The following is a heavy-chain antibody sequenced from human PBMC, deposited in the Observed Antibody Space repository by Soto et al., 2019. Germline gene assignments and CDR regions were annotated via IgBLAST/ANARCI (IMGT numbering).Heavy chain of an antibody. J-gene: IGHJ4*02. D-gene: IGHD2-15*01. V-gene: IGHV1-69*06. CDR1: GGTFSSYA. Sequence: SVKVSCKASGGTFSSYAISWVRQAPGQGLEWMGRIIPIFGTANYAKKFQGRFTIIVDTSTSTAYMELSSLRYEDTAVYYCARDKGYCSDTSCPDFDYWGQGTLVTVSS. CDR3: ARDKGYCSDTSCPDFDY. CDR2: IIPIFGTA.